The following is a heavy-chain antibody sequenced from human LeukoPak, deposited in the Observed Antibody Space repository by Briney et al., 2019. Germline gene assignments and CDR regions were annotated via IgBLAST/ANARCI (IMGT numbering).Heavy chain of an antibody. Sequence: SETLSLTCTVSGGSTSSDYWSWIRQSPGKGLEWVGYVYNSGDTGKNPSLKSRVTILLDTSKNQCSLKLTSVSAADTAVYYCARWSDRGSYADYWGQGTLVTVSS. V-gene: IGHV4-59*08. J-gene: IGHJ4*02. CDR3: ARWSDRGSYADY. D-gene: IGHD1-26*01. CDR2: VYNSGDT. CDR1: GGSTSSDY.